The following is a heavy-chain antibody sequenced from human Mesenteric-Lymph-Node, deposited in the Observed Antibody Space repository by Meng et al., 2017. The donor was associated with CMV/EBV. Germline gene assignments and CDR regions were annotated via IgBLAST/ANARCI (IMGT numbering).Heavy chain of an antibody. Sequence: GESLKISCAASGFAFSKYVMHWVRQAPGKGLEWVAVISYDGSNKYYADSVKGRFTISRDNSKNTLYLQMNSLRAEDTAVYYCAREAGGWFGELLSTPFDYWGQGTLVTVSS. CDR3: AREAGGWFGELLSTPFDY. D-gene: IGHD3-10*01. CDR1: GFAFSKYV. V-gene: IGHV3-30*19. CDR2: ISYDGSNK. J-gene: IGHJ4*02.